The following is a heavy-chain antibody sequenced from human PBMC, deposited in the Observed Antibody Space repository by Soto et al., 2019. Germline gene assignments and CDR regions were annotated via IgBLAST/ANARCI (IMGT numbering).Heavy chain of an antibody. CDR3: ARDQLGFVVVPAAPWFDP. CDR1: GYTFTSYG. J-gene: IGHJ5*02. Sequence: QVQLVQSGAEVKKPGASVKVSCKASGYTFTSYGISWVRQAPGQGLEWMGWISAYNGNTNYAQKLQGRVTMTTDTPTSTAYMELRSLRSDDTAVYYCARDQLGFVVVPAAPWFDPWGQGTLVTVSS. V-gene: IGHV1-18*01. D-gene: IGHD2-2*01. CDR2: ISAYNGNT.